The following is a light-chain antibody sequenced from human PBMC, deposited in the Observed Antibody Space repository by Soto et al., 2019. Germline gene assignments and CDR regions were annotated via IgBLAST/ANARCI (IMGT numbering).Light chain of an antibody. CDR3: AAWDDSLNAL. Sequence: QSVLTQPPSASGTPGQRITIYCSGSSXNIGDNPVNWYQQLPGAAPKLLIYINDQRPSGVPDRFSGSKSGTSASLAISGLQPEGEADYYCAAWDDSLNALFGTGTKVTVL. J-gene: IGLJ1*01. CDR2: IND. CDR1: SXNIGDNP. V-gene: IGLV1-44*01.